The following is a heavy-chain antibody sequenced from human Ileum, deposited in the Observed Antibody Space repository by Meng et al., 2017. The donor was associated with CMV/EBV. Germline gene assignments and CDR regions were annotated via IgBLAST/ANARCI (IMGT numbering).Heavy chain of an antibody. CDR2: INHSGST. CDR1: GFTFSSYA. D-gene: IGHD2-2*01. CDR3: ASSPTSSAMWGMDV. Sequence: ESLKISCAASGFTFSSYAMSWVRQAPGKGLEWIGEINHSGSTNYNPSLKSRVTISVDTSKNQFSLKLSSVTAADTAVYYCASSPTSSAMWGMDVWGQGTTVTVSS. J-gene: IGHJ6*02. V-gene: IGHV4-34*01.